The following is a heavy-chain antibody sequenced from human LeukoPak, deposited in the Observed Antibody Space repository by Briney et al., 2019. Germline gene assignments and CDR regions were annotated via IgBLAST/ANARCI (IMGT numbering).Heavy chain of an antibody. D-gene: IGHD1-7*01. J-gene: IGHJ4*02. CDR2: ISGSGGST. Sequence: GGSLRLSCAASGITFSAYAMNWVRQAPGKGPEWVSAISGSGGSTYYSDSVKGRFTISRDNSKNTLYLQMDSLRAEDTAVYYCAKGDPVNYAPDNWGQGTLVTVPS. CDR3: AKGDPVNYAPDN. CDR1: GITFSAYA. V-gene: IGHV3-23*01.